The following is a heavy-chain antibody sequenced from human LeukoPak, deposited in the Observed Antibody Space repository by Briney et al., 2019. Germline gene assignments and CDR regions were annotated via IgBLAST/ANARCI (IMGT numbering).Heavy chain of an antibody. D-gene: IGHD3-3*01. V-gene: IGHV3-15*01. CDR3: STMSAIFGVAIPDY. CDR1: GFTFSSYW. J-gene: IGHJ4*02. Sequence: PGGSLRLSCAASGFTFSSYWMNWARQAPGKGLEWVGRIKSKTNGGTTDYAAPVKGRFSISRDDSKNTLFLQMYSLRTEDTGVYYCSTMSAIFGVAIPDYWGQGTLVSVSP. CDR2: IKSKTNGGTT.